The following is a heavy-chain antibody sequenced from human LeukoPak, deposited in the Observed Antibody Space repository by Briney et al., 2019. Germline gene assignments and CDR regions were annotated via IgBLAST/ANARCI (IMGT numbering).Heavy chain of an antibody. CDR2: IYYSGST. CDR3: ARAGGPSTYNVPLYFDY. CDR1: GGSISSYY. V-gene: IGHV4-59*01. D-gene: IGHD1-14*01. Sequence: SETLSLTCTVSGGSISSYYWSWIRQPPGKGLEWIGYIYYSGSTNYNPSLKSRVTISVDTSKNQFPLKLSSVTAADTAVYYCARAGGPSTYNVPLYFDYWGQGTLVTVSS. J-gene: IGHJ4*02.